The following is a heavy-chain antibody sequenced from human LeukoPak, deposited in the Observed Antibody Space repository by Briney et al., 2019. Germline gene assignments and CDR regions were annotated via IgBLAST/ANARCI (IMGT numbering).Heavy chain of an antibody. CDR3: ARGHYDILTGYQDY. Sequence: GGSLRLSCAASGFTFSSYAMHWVRQAPGKGLEWVAVISYDGSNKYYADSVKGRFTISRDNSKNTLYLQMNSLRAEDTAVYYCARGHYDILTGYQDYWGQGILVTVSS. J-gene: IGHJ4*02. CDR1: GFTFSSYA. V-gene: IGHV3-30-3*01. D-gene: IGHD3-9*01. CDR2: ISYDGSNK.